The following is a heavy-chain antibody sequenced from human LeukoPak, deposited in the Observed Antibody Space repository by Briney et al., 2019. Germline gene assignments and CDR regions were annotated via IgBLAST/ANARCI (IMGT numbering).Heavy chain of an antibody. Sequence: PVGSLRLSRAASGFAFSSYAMSWVRQAPGKGLEWVSATSSSGSNTNYPDSVKGRLTISRVNSKNTLFLQMSRLSADDTAVYYCAKARTFYDFLTGYLYFDFWGQATL. CDR2: TSSSGSNT. J-gene: IGHJ4*02. D-gene: IGHD3-9*01. V-gene: IGHV3-23*01. CDR3: AKARTFYDFLTGYLYFDF. CDR1: GFAFSSYA.